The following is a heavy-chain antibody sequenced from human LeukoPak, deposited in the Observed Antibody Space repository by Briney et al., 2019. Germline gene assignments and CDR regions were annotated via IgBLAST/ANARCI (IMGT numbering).Heavy chain of an antibody. V-gene: IGHV3-20*04. CDR2: INWNGGGS. CDR1: GFTFDDYG. D-gene: IGHD4-17*01. CDR3: ARDFGYGDDLTYFHH. J-gene: IGHJ1*01. Sequence: PGGSLRLSCAASGFTFDDYGMSWVRQAPGKGPEWVSGINWNGGGSRYVDSVKGRFTISRDNAKNSPYLQMNSLREEDTALYYCARDFGYGDDLTYFHHWGQGTLVTVSS.